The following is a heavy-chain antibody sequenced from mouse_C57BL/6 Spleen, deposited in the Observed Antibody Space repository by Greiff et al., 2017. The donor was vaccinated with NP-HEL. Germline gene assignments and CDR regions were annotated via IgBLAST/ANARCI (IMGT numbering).Heavy chain of an antibody. CDR2: INPSSGYT. J-gene: IGHJ3*01. V-gene: IGHV1-7*01. D-gene: IGHD1-1*01. CDR3: ARSGLITTVVEGRAWFAY. CDR1: GYTFTSYW. Sequence: QVQLKESGAELAKPGASVKLSCKASGYTFTSYWMHWVKQRPGQGLEWIGYINPSSGYTKYNQKFKDKATLTADKSSSTAYMQLSSLTYEDSAVYYCARSGLITTVVEGRAWFAYWGQGTLVTVSA.